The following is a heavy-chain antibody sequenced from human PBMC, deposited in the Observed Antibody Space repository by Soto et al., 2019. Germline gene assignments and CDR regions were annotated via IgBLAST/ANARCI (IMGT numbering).Heavy chain of an antibody. J-gene: IGHJ2*01. CDR3: AKDPALIAAWYFDL. Sequence: DVQLLQSGGGLVQPGGSLRLSCAASGFNFRAYAMTWVRQAPGKGLEWVSSVSASGDSTYYADSVKGRCTVSRDNSKSAVYLQIDNLRVEGTAIYYCAKDPALIAAWYFDLWGRGTLVSVSS. CDR2: VSASGDST. D-gene: IGHD2-21*01. V-gene: IGHV3-23*01. CDR1: GFNFRAYA.